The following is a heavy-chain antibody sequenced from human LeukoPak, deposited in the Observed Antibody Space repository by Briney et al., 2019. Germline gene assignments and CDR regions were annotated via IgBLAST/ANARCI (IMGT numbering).Heavy chain of an antibody. J-gene: IGHJ5*02. Sequence: GGSLRLSCTASGFIFRDSWMAWIRQAPGKGLEWVAVIEKDGSGKNYVDSMKGRFTISRDNAKNSLFLQTDSLKVEDTAIYYCTTDRWYSADHWGQGTLVTVSS. CDR1: GFIFRDSW. V-gene: IGHV3-7*03. CDR2: IEKDGSGK. D-gene: IGHD2-15*01. CDR3: TTDRWYSADH.